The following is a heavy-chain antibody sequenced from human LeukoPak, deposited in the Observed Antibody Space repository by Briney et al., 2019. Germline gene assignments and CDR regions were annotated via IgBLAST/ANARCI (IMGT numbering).Heavy chain of an antibody. CDR3: ARYVVSSACFDS. D-gene: IGHD2-21*01. CDR2: MNSDGTTT. V-gene: IGHV3-74*01. CDR1: GFTLSSYW. J-gene: IGHJ4*02. Sequence: GGSMRLSWAASGFTLSSYWMHWVRQAPGKGLVWVSRMNSDGTTTTYADVAGGSFTYSRDIAENTLYLQKNSLRAEDTAVYYCARYVVSSACFDSWVQGTLVTVSS.